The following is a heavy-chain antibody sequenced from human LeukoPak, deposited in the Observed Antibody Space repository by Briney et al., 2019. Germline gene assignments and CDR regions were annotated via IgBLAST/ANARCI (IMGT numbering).Heavy chain of an antibody. V-gene: IGHV1-2*02. D-gene: IGHD2-2*01. Sequence: ASVKVSCKASGGTFTGYYMHWVRQAPGQGPEWMGWINLNSGYTNYAQKFQGRVTMTRDTSISTVYMELSSLRSDDTAVYYCAREAIVVAAGAIFYYYGMDVWGQGTTVTVSS. CDR1: GGTFTGYY. J-gene: IGHJ6*02. CDR3: AREAIVVAAGAIFYYYGMDV. CDR2: INLNSGYT.